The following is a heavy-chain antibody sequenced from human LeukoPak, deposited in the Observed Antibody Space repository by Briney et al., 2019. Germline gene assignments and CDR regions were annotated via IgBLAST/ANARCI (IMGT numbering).Heavy chain of an antibody. CDR2: IYSGGST. V-gene: IGHV3-53*01. Sequence: PGGSLRLSCAASGFTFDDYAMHWVRQAPGKGLEWVSVIYSGGSTYYADSVKGRFTISRDNSKNTLYLQMNSLRAEDTAVYYCASSFIYSSGCDYWGQGTLVTVSS. J-gene: IGHJ4*02. CDR1: GFTFDDYA. CDR3: ASSFIYSSGCDY. D-gene: IGHD6-19*01.